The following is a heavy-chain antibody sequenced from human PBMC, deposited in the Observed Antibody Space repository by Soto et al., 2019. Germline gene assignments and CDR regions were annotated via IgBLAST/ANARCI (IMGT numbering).Heavy chain of an antibody. J-gene: IGHJ4*02. CDR3: VKAVYDNTGYYYGY. V-gene: IGHV3-64D*06. D-gene: IGHD3-22*01. CDR1: GFTFSTYP. CDR2: ITSSGGST. Sequence: PGGSLRLSCSASGFTFSTYPMHWVRQAPGKGLEYVSAITSSGGSTYYPDSVKGRFTISRDNSKNTLYLQMSSLRAEDTAVYYCVKAVYDNTGYYYGYRGQGTLVTVSS.